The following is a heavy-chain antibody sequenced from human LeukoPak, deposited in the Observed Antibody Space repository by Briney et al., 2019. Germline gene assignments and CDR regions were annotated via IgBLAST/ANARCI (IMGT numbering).Heavy chain of an antibody. D-gene: IGHD1-7*01. Sequence: GGSLRLSCAASGSTFSDYAMHWVRQAPGKGLEWVAVISKDGSDKYYPGSVRGRFTISRDNSKNTIYLQMDSLRAEDTAIYYCARDYWWNYDYWGQGTLVTVSS. J-gene: IGHJ4*02. CDR2: ISKDGSDK. CDR3: ARDYWWNYDY. CDR1: GSTFSDYA. V-gene: IGHV3-30-3*01.